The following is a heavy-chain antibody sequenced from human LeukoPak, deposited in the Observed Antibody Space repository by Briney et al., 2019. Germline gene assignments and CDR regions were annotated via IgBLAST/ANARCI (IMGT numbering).Heavy chain of an antibody. CDR1: GYTLTELS. V-gene: IGHV1-24*01. CDR2: FDPEDGET. Sequence: ASVKVSCKVSGYTLTELSMHWERQAPGKGLEWMGGFDPEDGETIYAQKFQGRVTMTEDTSTDTAYVELSSLRSEDTAVYYCATDGGVALHYFHYWGQGTLVTVSS. CDR3: ATDGGVALHYFHY. D-gene: IGHD2-8*02. J-gene: IGHJ4*02.